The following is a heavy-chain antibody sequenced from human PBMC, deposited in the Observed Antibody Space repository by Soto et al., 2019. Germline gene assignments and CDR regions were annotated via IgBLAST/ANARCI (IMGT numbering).Heavy chain of an antibody. D-gene: IGHD5-12*01. CDR3: SRVDAYVTHSPEDV. V-gene: IGHV1-18*01. CDR1: GYTFTRYG. CDR2: INTYNGNT. Sequence: QVQLVQSGAEVKNPGASVKVSCKASGYTFTRYGIGWARQAPGQGLEWMGWINTYNGNTNYAHNVQGRVTLTTDTPTSTAYMVLRSLRSNDTAIYYCSRVDAYVTHSPEDVWGQGTTVIVSS. J-gene: IGHJ6*02.